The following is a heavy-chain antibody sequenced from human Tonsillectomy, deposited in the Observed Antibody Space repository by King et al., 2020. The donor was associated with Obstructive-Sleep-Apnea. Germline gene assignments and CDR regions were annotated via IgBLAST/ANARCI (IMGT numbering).Heavy chain of an antibody. Sequence: VQLQESGPGLVKPSETLSLTCTVSGGSISSYYWSWIRQPPGKGLEWIGYVYKTGSTSYNPSLKSRVTISIGTSRNQFSLKLSSVTAADTAVYYCARQWELPLFDYWGPGTLVTVSS. D-gene: IGHD1-26*01. J-gene: IGHJ4*02. CDR2: VYKTGST. V-gene: IGHV4-59*08. CDR1: GGSISSYY. CDR3: ARQWELPLFDY.